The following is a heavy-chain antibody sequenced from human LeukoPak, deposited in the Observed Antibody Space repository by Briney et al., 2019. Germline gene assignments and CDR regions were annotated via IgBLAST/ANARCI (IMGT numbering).Heavy chain of an antibody. CDR2: IYSGGTT. J-gene: IGHJ4*02. Sequence: QSGGSLRLSCAASGFTVSSNYMSWVRQAPGKGLEWVSVIYSGGTTYYADSVKGRFTISRDISKNTLYLQMGSLRVEDTAVYYCARMLISSGYYVDSWGQGTLVTVSS. CDR3: ARMLISSGYYVDS. D-gene: IGHD3-22*01. CDR1: GFTVSSNY. V-gene: IGHV3-53*01.